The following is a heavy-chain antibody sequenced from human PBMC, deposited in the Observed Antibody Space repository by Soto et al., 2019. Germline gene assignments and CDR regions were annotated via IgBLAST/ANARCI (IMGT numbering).Heavy chain of an antibody. D-gene: IGHD2-2*01. Sequence: PSETLSLTCTVSGGSISSYYWSWIRQSPGKGLEWIGYIYYSGSTNYNPSLKSRVTISVDTSKNQFSLKLSSVTAADTAVYYCARDQVPAALLGWVDPWGQGTLVTVS. CDR3: ARDQVPAALLGWVDP. V-gene: IGHV4-59*01. CDR2: IYYSGST. J-gene: IGHJ5*02. CDR1: GGSISSYY.